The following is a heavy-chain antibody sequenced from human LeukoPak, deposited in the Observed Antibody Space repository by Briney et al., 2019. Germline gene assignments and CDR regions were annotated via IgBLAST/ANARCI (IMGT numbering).Heavy chain of an antibody. Sequence: ASVKVSCKASGYTFTSYYMHWVRQAPGQGLEWMGIINPSGGSTSYAQKFQGKVTMTRDTSTSTVYMELSSLRSEDTAVYYCASAFLLKYDSSGYYYWGQGTLVTVSS. D-gene: IGHD3-22*01. CDR1: GYTFTSYY. CDR2: INPSGGST. CDR3: ASAFLLKYDSSGYYY. J-gene: IGHJ4*02. V-gene: IGHV1-46*01.